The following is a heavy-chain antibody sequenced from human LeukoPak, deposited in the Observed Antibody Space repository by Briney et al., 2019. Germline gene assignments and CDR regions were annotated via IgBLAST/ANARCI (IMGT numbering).Heavy chain of an antibody. J-gene: IGHJ5*02. CDR1: GGTFSSYA. CDR3: ARDRVVVVPAAGFDP. V-gene: IGHV1-69*04. CDR2: IIPIFGIA. Sequence: SVKVSCKASGGTFSSYAISWVRQAPGQGLEWMGRIIPIFGIANYAQKFQGRVTITADKSTSTAYMELGSLRSEDTAVYYCARDRVVVVPAAGFDPWGQGTLVTVSS. D-gene: IGHD2-2*01.